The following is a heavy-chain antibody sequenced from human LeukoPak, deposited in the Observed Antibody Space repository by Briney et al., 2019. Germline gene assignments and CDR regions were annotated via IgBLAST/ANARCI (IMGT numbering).Heavy chain of an antibody. Sequence: GASVKVSCKASGYTFTGYYMHWVRQAPGQGLEWMGWINPNSGGTNYAQKFQGRVTMTRDTSISTAYMELSRLRSDDTAVYYCARDTRPLDILTGYYNGYYYYYMDVWGKGTTVTVSS. D-gene: IGHD3-9*01. J-gene: IGHJ6*03. CDR3: ARDTRPLDILTGYYNGYYYYYMDV. CDR2: INPNSGGT. V-gene: IGHV1-2*02. CDR1: GYTFTGYY.